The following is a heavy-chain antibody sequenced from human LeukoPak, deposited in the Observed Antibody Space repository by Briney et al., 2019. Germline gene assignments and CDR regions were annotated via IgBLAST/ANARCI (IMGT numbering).Heavy chain of an antibody. D-gene: IGHD6-13*01. CDR2: INPNNGVT. J-gene: IGHJ2*01. CDR3: AKDHSSSWPGWYFDL. V-gene: IGHV1-2*02. Sequence: ASVKVSCKASGYTFTGYYMHWVRQAPGQGLEWMGWINPNNGVTHYAQKFQGRVTMTRDTSISTAYMELSRLRSDDTAVYYCAKDHSSSWPGWYFDLWGRGTLVTVSS. CDR1: GYTFTGYY.